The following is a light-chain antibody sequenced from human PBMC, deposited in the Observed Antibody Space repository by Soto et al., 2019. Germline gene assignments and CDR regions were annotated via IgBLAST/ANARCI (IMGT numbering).Light chain of an antibody. CDR3: QPFGGTTFT. CDR2: NKY. V-gene: IGKV3-20*01. Sequence: EIVLAQSPGTLSLSPGERCTLSCMASQSVRYNYLAWYQQKPGQAPWLLIYNKYSRATGITDRFSGSGSGTDFTLTISRLEPEDFAVYYCQPFGGTTFTVGPGTQVDIK. J-gene: IGKJ3*01. CDR1: QSVRYNY.